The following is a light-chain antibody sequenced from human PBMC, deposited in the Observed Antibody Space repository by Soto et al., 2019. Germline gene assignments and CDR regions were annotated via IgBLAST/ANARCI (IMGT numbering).Light chain of an antibody. Sequence: ENVLTQSPATLSVSPGERATLSCRTSQIIGTDLAWYQQKPGQAPRPLIYGAFIRAPGFPVRFRGTGSGSEFTRTISSLQTEDGALYYCQQYDKWPYTFGQGTNLEIK. J-gene: IGKJ2*01. CDR1: QIIGTD. CDR3: QQYDKWPYT. V-gene: IGKV3-15*01. CDR2: GAF.